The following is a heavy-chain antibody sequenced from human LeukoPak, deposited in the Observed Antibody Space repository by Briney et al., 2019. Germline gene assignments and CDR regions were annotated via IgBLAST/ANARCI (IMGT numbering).Heavy chain of an antibody. J-gene: IGHJ4*02. Sequence: ASVKVSCKASGYTFTSYGISWVRQAPGQGLEWMGWISAYNGNTNYAQELQGRVTMTTDTSTSTAYMELRSLRSDDTAVYYCARAPGVLLWFGELSPTDYWGQGTLVTVSS. D-gene: IGHD3-10*01. CDR1: GYTFTSYG. CDR3: ARAPGVLLWFGELSPTDY. V-gene: IGHV1-18*01. CDR2: ISAYNGNT.